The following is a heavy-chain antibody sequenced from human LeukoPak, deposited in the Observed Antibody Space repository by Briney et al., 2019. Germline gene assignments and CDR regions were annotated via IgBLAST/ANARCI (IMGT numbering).Heavy chain of an antibody. Sequence: SETLSLTCTVSGGSISSYYWSWIRQPPGKGLEWIGYIYYSGSTNYNPSLKSRVTISVDTSKNQFSLKLSSVTAADTAVYYCARASTDKSFDYWGQGTLVTVSS. V-gene: IGHV4-59*08. CDR1: GGSISSYY. J-gene: IGHJ4*02. D-gene: IGHD2-15*01. CDR3: ARASTDKSFDY. CDR2: IYYSGST.